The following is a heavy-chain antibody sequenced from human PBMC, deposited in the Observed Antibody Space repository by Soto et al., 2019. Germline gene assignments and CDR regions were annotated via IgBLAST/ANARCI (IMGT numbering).Heavy chain of an antibody. CDR1: GFPFSDFW. V-gene: IGHV3-7*01. CDR2: ISSDGRET. CDR3: ARWPRLLDS. J-gene: IGHJ4*02. Sequence: GGSLRLSCAASGFPFSDFWMNWVRQAPGKGLEGVAYISSDGRETNHVASVKGRFTISRVNAKNSLYLQMTSLRAEDTAVYYCARWPRLLDSWGQGTLVTVSS. D-gene: IGHD6-6*01.